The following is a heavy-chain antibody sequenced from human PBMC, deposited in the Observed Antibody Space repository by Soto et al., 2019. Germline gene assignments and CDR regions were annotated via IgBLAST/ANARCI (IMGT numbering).Heavy chain of an antibody. J-gene: IGHJ3*02. CDR2: ISAYNGNT. V-gene: IGHV1-18*01. Sequence: QVQLVQSGAEVKKPGASVKVSCKASGYTFTSYGISWVRQAPGQGLEWIGWISAYNGNTNYAQKLQGRVTMTTDTSTSTAYRELRSLRSDDTAVYYCARLTMVRGVADAFDIWGQGTMVTVSS. CDR1: GYTFTSYG. D-gene: IGHD3-10*01. CDR3: ARLTMVRGVADAFDI.